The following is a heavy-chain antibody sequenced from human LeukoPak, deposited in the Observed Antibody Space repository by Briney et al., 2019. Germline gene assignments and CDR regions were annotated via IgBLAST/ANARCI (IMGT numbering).Heavy chain of an antibody. Sequence: GGSLRLSCSASGFTFSGRWMSWVRQAPGKGPEWVANIKQDGSENHYVDSVKGRFTISRDNAKNSLYLQMNSLRVEDTAVYYCALYTYGYSFDYWGQGALVIVSS. CDR3: ALYTYGYSFDY. J-gene: IGHJ4*02. CDR2: IKQDGSEN. CDR1: GFTFSGRW. V-gene: IGHV3-7*03. D-gene: IGHD3-10*01.